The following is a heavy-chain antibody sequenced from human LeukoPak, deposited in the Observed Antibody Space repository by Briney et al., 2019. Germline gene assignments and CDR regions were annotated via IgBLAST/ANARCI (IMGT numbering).Heavy chain of an antibody. CDR3: ARDSIAVAGTDYYGMDV. V-gene: IGHV1-18*01. CDR1: GYTFTSYG. Sequence: ALVKVSCKASGYTFTSYGTSWVRQAPGQGLEWMGWISAYNGNTNYAQKLQGRVTMTTDTSTSTAYMELRSLRSDDTAVYYCARDSIAVAGTDYYGMDVWGQGTTVTVSS. J-gene: IGHJ6*02. D-gene: IGHD6-19*01. CDR2: ISAYNGNT.